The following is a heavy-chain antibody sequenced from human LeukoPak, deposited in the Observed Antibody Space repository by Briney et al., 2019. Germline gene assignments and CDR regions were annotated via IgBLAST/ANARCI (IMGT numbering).Heavy chain of an antibody. V-gene: IGHV1-69*11. CDR2: IIPILATE. CDR1: GGTFSSYA. J-gene: IGHJ4*02. D-gene: IGHD6-13*01. CDR3: ARDRRAAGGFFSPEY. Sequence: ASVKVSCKASGGTFSSYAFSWVRQAPGQGLEWMGRIIPILATEFYAQKVQDRLTITADPSTSTAYMELSSLRSDDTAMYYCARDRRAAGGFFSPEYWGQGTQVTASS.